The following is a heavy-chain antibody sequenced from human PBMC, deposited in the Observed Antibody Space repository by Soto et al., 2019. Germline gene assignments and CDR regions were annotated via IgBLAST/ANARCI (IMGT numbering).Heavy chain of an antibody. V-gene: IGHV1-69*14. CDR2: IVPIFATP. J-gene: IGHJ4*02. D-gene: IGHD5-12*01. Sequence: QVQLVQSGAEVKKPGSSVKVSCKASGGSFSSYAFTWVRLAPGQGLECMGGIVPIFATPNYAQELQGRVTITADRSTNTVYMELSSLISEDTALYFCTREGRGRHCDYWGQGTLVTVSS. CDR3: TREGRGRHCDY. CDR1: GGSFSSYA.